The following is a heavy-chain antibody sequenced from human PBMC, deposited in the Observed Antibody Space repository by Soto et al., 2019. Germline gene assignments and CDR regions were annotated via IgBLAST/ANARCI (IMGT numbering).Heavy chain of an antibody. J-gene: IGHJ6*02. CDR2: ISYDGSNK. CDR1: GFTFSSYA. CDR3: ARVYSGDENYYYYYGMDV. D-gene: IGHD2-15*01. V-gene: IGHV3-30-3*01. Sequence: QVQLVESGGGVVQPGRSLRLSCAASGFTFSSYAMHWVRQAPGKGLEWVAVISYDGSNKYYADSVKGRFTIYRDNSKNKLYLQMNSLRAEDTAVYYCARVYSGDENYYYYYGMDVWGQGTTVTVSS.